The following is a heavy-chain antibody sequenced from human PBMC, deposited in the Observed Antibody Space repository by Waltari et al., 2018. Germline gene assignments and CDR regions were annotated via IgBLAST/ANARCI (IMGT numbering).Heavy chain of an antibody. CDR3: ARDDGTDY. Sequence: EVQLVESGGGLVKPGGSLRLSCAASGLTFRSYSRNWVRQAPGKGLEWVSSISSSSSYIYYADSVKGRFTISRDNAKNALYLQMNSLRAEDTAVYYCARDDGTDYWGQGTLVTVSS. CDR1: GLTFRSYS. J-gene: IGHJ4*02. D-gene: IGHD1-1*01. V-gene: IGHV3-21*01. CDR2: ISSSSSYI.